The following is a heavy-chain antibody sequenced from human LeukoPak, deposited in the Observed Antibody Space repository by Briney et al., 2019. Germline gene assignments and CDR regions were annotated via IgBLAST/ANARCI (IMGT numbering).Heavy chain of an antibody. Sequence: SETLSLTCAVYGGSFSGYYWSWIRQPPGKGLEWIGEIDHSGSTKYNPSLKSRVTISVDTSKNQFSLKLSSVTAADTAVYYCARRPYNYSSYYYMDVWGKGTTVTISS. CDR1: GGSFSGYY. D-gene: IGHD4-11*01. V-gene: IGHV4-34*01. CDR3: ARRPYNYSSYYYMDV. J-gene: IGHJ6*03. CDR2: IDHSGST.